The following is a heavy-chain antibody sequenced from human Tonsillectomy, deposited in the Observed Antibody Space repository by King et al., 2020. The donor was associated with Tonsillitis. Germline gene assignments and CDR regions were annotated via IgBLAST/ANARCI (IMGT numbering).Heavy chain of an antibody. CDR3: AKAIGGHGGYYYGMDV. CDR1: GFTFDDYA. Sequence: VQLVESGGGLVQPGRSLRLSCAASGFTFDDYAIHWVRQAPGKGLEWVSGISWNGGSIGYADSVKGRFTISRDNAKNSLYLQMNSLRAEDTALYYCAKAIGGHGGYYYGMDVWGQGTTVTVSS. D-gene: IGHD3-10*01. J-gene: IGHJ6*02. V-gene: IGHV3-9*01. CDR2: ISWNGGSI.